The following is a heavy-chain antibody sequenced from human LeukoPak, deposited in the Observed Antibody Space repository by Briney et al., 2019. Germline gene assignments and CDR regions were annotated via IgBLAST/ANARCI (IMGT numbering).Heavy chain of an antibody. Sequence: SETLSLTCTVSGGSISSSSYYWGWIRQPPGKGLEWIGYIYYSGSTNYNPSLKSRVTISVDTSKNQFSLKLSSVTAADAAVYYCARNMDTAMDYWGQGTLVTVSS. CDR3: ARNMDTAMDY. J-gene: IGHJ4*02. CDR2: IYYSGST. CDR1: GGSISSSSYY. D-gene: IGHD5-18*01. V-gene: IGHV4-61*05.